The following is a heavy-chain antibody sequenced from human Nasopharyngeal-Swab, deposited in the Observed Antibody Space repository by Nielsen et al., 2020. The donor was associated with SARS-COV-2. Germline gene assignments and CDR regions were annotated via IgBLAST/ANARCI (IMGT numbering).Heavy chain of an antibody. D-gene: IGHD2-15*01. Sequence: GESLKISCAASGFTFDYYAMTWVRQAPGKGLEWVSSVTGSGSTTKYADSVKGRFTISRDNSNKKVYLQMHSLGAEDSAVYYCAKDRYCSGGACYFNGFDSWGQGTLVTVSS. CDR1: GFTFDYYA. V-gene: IGHV3-23*01. CDR3: AKDRYCSGGACYFNGFDS. CDR2: VTGSGSTT. J-gene: IGHJ4*02.